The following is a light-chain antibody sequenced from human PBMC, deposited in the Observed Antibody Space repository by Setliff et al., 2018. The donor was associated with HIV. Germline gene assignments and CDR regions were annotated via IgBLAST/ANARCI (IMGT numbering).Light chain of an antibody. J-gene: IGLJ2*01. CDR3: AAWDDGLKGVI. Sequence: QSVLTQPASVSGSPGQSITISCTGTSSDVGSYKSVAWYQQHTGKAPQLIIYDVSKQSSGVSSRFSGSKSGNTASLTISGLQPGDEADYYCAAWDDGLKGVIFGGGTKVTVL. CDR2: DVS. CDR1: SSDVGSYKS. V-gene: IGLV2-14*03.